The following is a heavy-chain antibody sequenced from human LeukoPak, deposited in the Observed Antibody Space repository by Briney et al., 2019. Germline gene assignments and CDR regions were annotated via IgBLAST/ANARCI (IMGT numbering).Heavy chain of an antibody. J-gene: IGHJ4*02. Sequence: SQTLSLTCTVSGGSISSGDYYWSWIRQPPGKGLEWIGYIYYSGSTYYNPSLKSRVTISVDTSKNQFSLKLSSVTAADTAVYYCARVRGGYYNFDYWGQGTLVTVSS. V-gene: IGHV4-30-4*01. D-gene: IGHD3-22*01. CDR1: GGSISSGDYY. CDR3: ARVRGGYYNFDY. CDR2: IYYSGST.